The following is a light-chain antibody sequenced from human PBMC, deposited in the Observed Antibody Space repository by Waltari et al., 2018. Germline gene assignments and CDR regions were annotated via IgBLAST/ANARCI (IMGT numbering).Light chain of an antibody. CDR1: SSNIGSNY. CDR3: AAWDDSLSGVV. CDR2: KNN. J-gene: IGLJ2*01. Sequence: QSVLTQPPSASGTPGQRVTISCSGSSSNIGSNYVYWDQQLPGTAPKLLIYKNNQRPSGVPDRFSGSKSGTSASLAIRGLRSEDEADYSCAAWDDSLSGVVFGGGTKLTVL. V-gene: IGLV1-47*01.